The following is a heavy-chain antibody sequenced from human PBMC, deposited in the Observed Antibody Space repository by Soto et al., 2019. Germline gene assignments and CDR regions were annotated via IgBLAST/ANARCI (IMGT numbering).Heavy chain of an antibody. CDR1: GFTFSVHY. CDR2: ISGSGGST. CDR3: AKVGDIVLMVYAPYFYMGV. V-gene: IGHV3-23*01. Sequence: GGSLRLSCAASGFTFSVHYMDWVRQAPGKGLEWVSAISGSGGSTYYADSVKGRFTISRDNSKNTLYLQMNSLRAEDTAVYYCAKVGDIVLMVYAPYFYMGVWGKGTTVTVSS. J-gene: IGHJ6*03. D-gene: IGHD2-8*01.